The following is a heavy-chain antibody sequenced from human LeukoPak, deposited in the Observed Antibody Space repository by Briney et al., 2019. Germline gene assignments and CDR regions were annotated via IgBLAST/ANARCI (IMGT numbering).Heavy chain of an antibody. CDR2: IIPILGTA. CDR1: GGTFSSYA. D-gene: IGHD6-19*01. V-gene: IGHV1-69*10. Sequence: ASVKVSCKASGGTFSSYAISWVRQAPGQGLEWMGGIIPILGTANYAQKFQGRVTITADKSTSTAYMELSSLRSEDTAVYYCARELEIAMAGTSHDAFDIWGQGTMVTVSS. CDR3: ARELEIAMAGTSHDAFDI. J-gene: IGHJ3*02.